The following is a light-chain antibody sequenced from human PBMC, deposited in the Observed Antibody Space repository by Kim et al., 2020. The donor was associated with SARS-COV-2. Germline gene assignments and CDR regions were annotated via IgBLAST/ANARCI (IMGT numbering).Light chain of an antibody. CDR1: QSISSY. Sequence: DIVLTQSPATLSLSPGERASLSCRASQSISSYLAWYQQKPGQAPRLLIYDASNRATGIPARFSGSGSGTDFTLTISSLEPEDFAVYYCQQRSNWPPVYTFGQGTKLKI. CDR3: QQRSNWPPVYT. CDR2: DAS. V-gene: IGKV3-11*01. J-gene: IGKJ2*01.